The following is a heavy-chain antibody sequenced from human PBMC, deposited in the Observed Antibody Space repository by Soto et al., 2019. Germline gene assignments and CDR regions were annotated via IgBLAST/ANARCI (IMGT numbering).Heavy chain of an antibody. CDR2: INAGNGNT. V-gene: IGHV1-3*01. D-gene: IGHD5-12*01. J-gene: IGHJ5*02. Sequence: ASVKVSCTASGYTITSYAMHWVRQAPRQRLEWMGWINAGNGNTNYAQKFQGRVTITADESTTTAYMELSSLRSDDTAVYYCAKDGGKDGYFGNWFDPWGQGTLVTVSS. CDR3: AKDGGKDGYFGNWFDP. CDR1: GYTITSYA.